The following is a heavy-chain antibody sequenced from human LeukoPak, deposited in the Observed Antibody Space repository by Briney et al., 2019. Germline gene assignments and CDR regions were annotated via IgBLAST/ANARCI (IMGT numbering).Heavy chain of an antibody. CDR1: GGSISSSSYY. V-gene: IGHV4-61*05. J-gene: IGHJ4*02. CDR3: ARALNFDY. Sequence: PSETLSLTCTVSGGSISSSSYYWGWIRQPPGKGLEWIGYIYYDGRTNYSPSLESRVTISVDTSKNQFSLKLSSVTAADTAVYYCARALNFDYWGQGTLVTVSS. CDR2: IYYDGRT.